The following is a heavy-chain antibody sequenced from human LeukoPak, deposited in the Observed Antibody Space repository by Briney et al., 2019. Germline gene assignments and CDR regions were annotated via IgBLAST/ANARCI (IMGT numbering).Heavy chain of an antibody. J-gene: IGHJ4*02. Sequence: GGSLRLSCAASGFTFDDYAMHWVRQAPGKGLEWVSGISWNSGSIGYADSVKGRFTISRDNAKNSLYLQMNSLRAEDTALYYCAKAGGDGDPSGYSDYWGQGTLVTVSS. D-gene: IGHD3-3*01. V-gene: IGHV3-9*01. CDR2: ISWNSGSI. CDR3: AKAGGDGDPSGYSDY. CDR1: GFTFDDYA.